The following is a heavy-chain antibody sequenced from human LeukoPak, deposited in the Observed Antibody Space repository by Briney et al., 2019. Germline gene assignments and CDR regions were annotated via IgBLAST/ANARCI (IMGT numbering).Heavy chain of an antibody. D-gene: IGHD2-2*01. CDR2: ISAYNGNT. J-gene: IGHJ3*02. CDR1: GYTFTSYG. V-gene: IGHV1-18*01. Sequence: ASVNVSCTASGYTFTSYGISWVRHAPGQGLEWMGLISAYNGNTNYAQKLQGRVTITTDTSTSTAYMELRSLRSDDTAVYYCARDYAVVPAAFDAFDIWGPGTMVTVSS. CDR3: ARDYAVVPAAFDAFDI.